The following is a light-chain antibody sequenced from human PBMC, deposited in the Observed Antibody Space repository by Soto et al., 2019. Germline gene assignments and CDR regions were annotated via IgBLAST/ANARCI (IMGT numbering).Light chain of an antibody. CDR2: DAS. J-gene: IGKJ4*01. CDR1: QSIHRW. CDR3: QQYYSFPLT. Sequence: DIQMTQSPSTLSASVGDRVTITCRASQSIHRWLAWYQQKPWKAPKLLIYDASSLQSGVPSRFSGSGSGTDFTLTISCLQSEDFATYYCQQYYSFPLTFGGGTKVDI. V-gene: IGKV1-5*01.